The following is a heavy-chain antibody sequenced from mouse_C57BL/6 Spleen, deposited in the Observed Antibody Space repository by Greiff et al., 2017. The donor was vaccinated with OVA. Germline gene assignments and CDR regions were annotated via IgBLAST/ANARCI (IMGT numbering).Heavy chain of an antibody. D-gene: IGHD3-2*02. CDR1: GYTFTDYN. V-gene: IGHV1-18*01. Sequence: VQLQQSGPELVKPGASVKIPCKASGYTFTDYNMDWVKQSHGKSLEWIGDINPNNGGTIYNQKFKGKATLTVDKSSSTAYMELRSLTSEDTAVYYCARGQLRLRSGLAYWGQGTLVTVSA. CDR2: INPNNGGT. J-gene: IGHJ3*01. CDR3: ARGQLRLRSGLAY.